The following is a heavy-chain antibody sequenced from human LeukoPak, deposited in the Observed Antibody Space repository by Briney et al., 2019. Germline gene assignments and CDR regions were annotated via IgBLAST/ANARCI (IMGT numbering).Heavy chain of an antibody. CDR3: ARDHWNDGGDY. J-gene: IGHJ4*02. CDR1: GFTFSSYE. V-gene: IGHV3-48*03. CDR2: ISSSGSTI. D-gene: IGHD1-1*01. Sequence: GGSLRPSCAASGFTFSSYEMNWVRQAPGKGLEWVSYISSSGSTIYYADSVKGRFTISRDNAKNSLYLQMNGLRAEDTAVYYCARDHWNDGGDYWGQGTLVTVSS.